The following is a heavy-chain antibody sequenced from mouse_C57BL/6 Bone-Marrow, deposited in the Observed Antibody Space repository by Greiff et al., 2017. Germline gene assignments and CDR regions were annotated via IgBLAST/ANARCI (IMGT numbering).Heavy chain of an antibody. D-gene: IGHD1-1*01. Sequence: EVQGVESGGGLVQPGGSMKLSCVASGFTFSNYWMNWVRQSPEKGLEWVAQIRLKSDNYATHYAESVKGRFTISRDDSKSSVYLQMNNLRAEDTGIYYCTGTTVEVRGQGTSVTVSS. J-gene: IGHJ4*01. V-gene: IGHV6-3*01. CDR3: TGTTVEV. CDR1: GFTFSNYW. CDR2: IRLKSDNYAT.